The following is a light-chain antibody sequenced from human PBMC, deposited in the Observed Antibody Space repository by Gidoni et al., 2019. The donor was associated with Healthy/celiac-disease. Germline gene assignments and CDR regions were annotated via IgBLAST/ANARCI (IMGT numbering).Light chain of an antibody. CDR1: QSISSY. CDR2: AAS. Sequence: DIQMTQSPSSLSASVGDRVTITCRASQSISSYLNWYQQKPGKAPKLLIYAASSLQSGVPSRFSGSGSGTDVTRTISSLQPEDFATYYCQQSYSTPPLTFGGGTKVEIK. CDR3: QQSYSTPPLT. V-gene: IGKV1-39*01. J-gene: IGKJ4*01.